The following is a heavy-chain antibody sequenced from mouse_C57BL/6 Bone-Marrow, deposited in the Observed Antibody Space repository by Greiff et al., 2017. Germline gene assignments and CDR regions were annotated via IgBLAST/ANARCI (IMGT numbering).Heavy chain of an antibody. CDR2: IYPGSGNT. CDR1: GYSFTSYY. V-gene: IGHV1-66*01. J-gene: IGHJ1*03. Sequence: QVQLQQSGPELVKPGASVKISCKASGYSFTSYYIHWVKQRPGQGLEWIGWIYPGSGNTKYNEKFKGKATLTADTSSSTAYMQLRSLTSEDSAVYYGAGRGITTVVGGYCDVWGTGTTVTVSA. D-gene: IGHD1-1*01. CDR3: AGRGITTVVGGYCDV.